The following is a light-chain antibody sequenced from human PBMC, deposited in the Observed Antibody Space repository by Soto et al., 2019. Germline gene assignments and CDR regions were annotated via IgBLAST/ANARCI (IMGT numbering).Light chain of an antibody. CDR2: AAS. CDR1: QSVNSW. V-gene: IGKV1-39*01. CDR3: QQSYSTPIT. J-gene: IGKJ5*01. Sequence: MTPSPASLSVSTGEISTLCCRASQSVNSWLAWYQQKPGKAPKLLIYAASSLQSGVPSRFSGSGSGTDFTLTISSLQPEDFATYYCQQSYSTPITFGQGTRLEIK.